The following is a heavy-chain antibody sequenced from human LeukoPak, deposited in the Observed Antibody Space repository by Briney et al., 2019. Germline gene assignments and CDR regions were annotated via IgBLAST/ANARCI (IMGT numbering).Heavy chain of an antibody. CDR2: ISYDGSDK. V-gene: IGHV3-30*18. Sequence: GGSLRLSCAASGFTFSSYAMHWVRQAPGKGLEWVAVISYDGSDKYYADSVKGRVTISRDNSEDTLYLEMDSLRPEDTAVYYCVKDLNYGAGSYYYFYGMDVWGQGTTVTVSS. J-gene: IGHJ6*02. D-gene: IGHD3-10*01. CDR1: GFTFSSYA. CDR3: VKDLNYGAGSYYYFYGMDV.